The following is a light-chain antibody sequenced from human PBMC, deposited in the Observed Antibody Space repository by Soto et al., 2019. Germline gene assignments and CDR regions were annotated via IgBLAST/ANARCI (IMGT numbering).Light chain of an antibody. Sequence: IGVTMSPLTVSVTKEERATLSCRASQSVRNNLAWYQQKPGQAPSLLIYGASTRATGIPARFSGSGSGTDFTLTISSLEPEDFAVYYCQQRSNWVITFGQGTRLEIK. CDR3: QQRSNWVIT. J-gene: IGKJ5*01. CDR1: QSVRNN. V-gene: IGKV3-11*01. CDR2: GAS.